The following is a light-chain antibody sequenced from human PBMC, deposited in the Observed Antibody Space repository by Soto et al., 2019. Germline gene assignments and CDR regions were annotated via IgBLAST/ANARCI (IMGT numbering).Light chain of an antibody. CDR3: CSYAHTSSV. J-gene: IGLJ3*02. Sequence: QSALTQPRSVSGSHGQSVTFSCTGTSGDIGAYNYVSWYQFHPGKAPKMIIYDVNKRPSGVPDRFSGSKSGNTASLTISWLQAEDEADYYCCSYAHTSSVFGGGTNMTVL. CDR1: SGDIGAYNY. V-gene: IGLV2-11*01. CDR2: DVN.